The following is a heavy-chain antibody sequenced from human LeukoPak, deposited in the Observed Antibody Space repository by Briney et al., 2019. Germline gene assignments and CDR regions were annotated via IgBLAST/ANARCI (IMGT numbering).Heavy chain of an antibody. CDR3: AAEPDYYESSGYYSY. CDR2: IYSGGSGGST. D-gene: IGHD3-22*01. J-gene: IGHJ4*02. Sequence: GGSLRLSCAASGFTVSSNYMSWVRQASGKGLEWVSVIYSGGSGGSTYYADSVKGRFTISRDNSKNTLYLQMNSLRAEDTAVYYCAAEPDYYESSGYYSYWGQGTLVTVSS. CDR1: GFTVSSNY. V-gene: IGHV3-66*02.